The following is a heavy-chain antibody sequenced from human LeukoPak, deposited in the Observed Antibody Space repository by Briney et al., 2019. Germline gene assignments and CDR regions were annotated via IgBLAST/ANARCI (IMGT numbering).Heavy chain of an antibody. J-gene: IGHJ3*02. Sequence: GGSLRLSRAASGFTFSSYAMSWVRQAPGKGLEWVSAISGSGGSTYYADSVKGRFTISRDNSKNTLYLQMNSLRAEDTAVYYCAKDGCSGGSCHNDAFDIWGQGTMVTVSS. V-gene: IGHV3-23*01. CDR2: ISGSGGST. CDR1: GFTFSSYA. D-gene: IGHD2-15*01. CDR3: AKDGCSGGSCHNDAFDI.